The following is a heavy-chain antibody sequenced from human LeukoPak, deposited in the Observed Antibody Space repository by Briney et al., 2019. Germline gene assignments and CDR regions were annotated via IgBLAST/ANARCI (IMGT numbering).Heavy chain of an antibody. CDR3: AREGIVMLPYYFDY. CDR2: IKQDGSDK. J-gene: IGHJ4*02. D-gene: IGHD3-10*01. Sequence: GGSLRLSCVASGFTFSSYWLSWVRQAPGKGLEWVANIKQDGSDKYYVDSVKGRFTISRDNAKNSLSLQMNSLRADDTAVYYCAREGIVMLPYYFDYWGQGSLVTVSS. V-gene: IGHV3-7*01. CDR1: GFTFSSYW.